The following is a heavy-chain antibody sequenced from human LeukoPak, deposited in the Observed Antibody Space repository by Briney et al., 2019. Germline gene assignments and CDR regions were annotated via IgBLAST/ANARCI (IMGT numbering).Heavy chain of an antibody. V-gene: IGHV3-66*01. D-gene: IGHD5-18*01. CDR1: GFTVSSNY. CDR2: IYSDGST. CDR3: AKDPDTAMVLGDNFDY. J-gene: IGHJ4*02. Sequence: GGSLRLSCAASGFTVSSNYMSWVRQAPGKGLEWVSIIYSDGSTYYADSVKGRFTISRDNSKNTLYLQMNSLRAEDTAVYYCAKDPDTAMVLGDNFDYWGQGTLVTVSS.